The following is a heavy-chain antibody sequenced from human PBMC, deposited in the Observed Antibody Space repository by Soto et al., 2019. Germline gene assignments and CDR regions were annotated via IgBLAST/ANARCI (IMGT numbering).Heavy chain of an antibody. D-gene: IGHD5-18*01. CDR2: ISYDGSNK. J-gene: IGHJ6*02. V-gene: IGHV3-30-3*01. CDR3: ARTTDTAMVTYYYYGMDV. CDR1: GFTFSSYA. Sequence: GGSLRLSCAASGFTFSSYAMHWVRQAPGKGLEWVAVISYDGSNKYYADSVKGRFTISRDNSKNTLYLQMNSLRAEDTAVYYCARTTDTAMVTYYYYGMDVWGQGTTVTVSS.